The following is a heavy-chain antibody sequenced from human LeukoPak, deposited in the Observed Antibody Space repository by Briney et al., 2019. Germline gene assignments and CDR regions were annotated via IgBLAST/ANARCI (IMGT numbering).Heavy chain of an antibody. Sequence: KPSETLSLTCAVYGGSFSGYYWTWVRQPPGKGLEWIAYISYSGTTKYNPSLKSRVTISLDTSKNQFSLNLSSVTSADTAVYYCARYRKTGTTQAANYFDYWGQGTLVTVSS. V-gene: IGHV4-59*01. J-gene: IGHJ4*02. D-gene: IGHD1-1*01. CDR2: ISYSGTT. CDR1: GGSFSGYY. CDR3: ARYRKTGTTQAANYFDY.